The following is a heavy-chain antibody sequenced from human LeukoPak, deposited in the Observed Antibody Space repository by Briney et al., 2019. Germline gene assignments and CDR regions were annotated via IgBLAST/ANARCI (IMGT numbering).Heavy chain of an antibody. CDR3: APFMGLRLY. CDR1: GFTFSSYE. D-gene: IGHD3-16*01. J-gene: IGHJ4*02. V-gene: IGHV3-48*03. CDR2: ISSSGSTI. Sequence: GGSLRLSCAASGFTFSSYEMNWVRQAPGKGLEWVSYISSSGSTIYYADSVKGRFTISRDNAKNSLYLQMNSLRAEDAAVYYCAPFMGLRLYWGQGTLVTVSS.